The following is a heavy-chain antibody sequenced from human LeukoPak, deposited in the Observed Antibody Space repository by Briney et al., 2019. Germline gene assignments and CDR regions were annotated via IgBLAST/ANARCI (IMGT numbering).Heavy chain of an antibody. CDR3: ARISRVRGVPFDY. Sequence: GASVKVSCKASGYTFTSYDINWVRQATGQGLEWMGWMNPNSGNTGYAQKFQGRVTMTRNTSISTAYMELSSLRSEDTAVYYCARISRVRGVPFDYWGQGTLVTVSS. CDR2: MNPNSGNT. D-gene: IGHD3-10*01. V-gene: IGHV1-8*01. CDR1: GYTFTSYD. J-gene: IGHJ4*02.